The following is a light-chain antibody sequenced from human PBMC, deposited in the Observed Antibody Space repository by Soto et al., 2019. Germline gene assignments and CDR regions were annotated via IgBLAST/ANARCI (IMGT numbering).Light chain of an antibody. CDR3: QKCRTPPFT. Sequence: DIQRTQSPSPLSATAGDRVTITCRAIQSISSWLALYQHKPGKSPKLLIYDASNLDRGGPSRFSCSGSGTEFSLTISTRQPEDVATYYCQKCRTPPFTFDGGTKVDIK. CDR2: DAS. V-gene: IGKV1-5*01. CDR1: QSISSW. J-gene: IGKJ4*01.